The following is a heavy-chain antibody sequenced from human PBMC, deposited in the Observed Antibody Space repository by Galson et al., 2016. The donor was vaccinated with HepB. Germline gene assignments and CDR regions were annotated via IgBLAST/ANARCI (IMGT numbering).Heavy chain of an antibody. CDR1: GFTFTVYW. CDR3: VSGYDAHAYGY. V-gene: IGHV3-74*01. J-gene: IGHJ4*02. CDR2: INLDGSTT. D-gene: IGHD2-15*01. Sequence: SLRLSCAASGFTFTVYWMYWVRQAPGKGLVWVSHINLDGSTTTYADSVKGLFTISRDNARNTLDLQMDSLRAEDTAVYYCVSGYDAHAYGYWGQGTLVTVSS.